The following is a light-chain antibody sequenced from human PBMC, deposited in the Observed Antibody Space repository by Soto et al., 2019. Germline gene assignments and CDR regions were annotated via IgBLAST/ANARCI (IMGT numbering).Light chain of an antibody. Sequence: EIVLTQSPATLSLSPGERATLSCRASQSVGSYLAWFQQRPGQAPRLVIHDASKRATGIPARFSGSGSGTDFSLTISGLEPEDFATYYCQQSFNTPVTFGQGTRLEI. V-gene: IGKV3-11*01. J-gene: IGKJ5*01. CDR3: QQSFNTPVT. CDR1: QSVGSY. CDR2: DAS.